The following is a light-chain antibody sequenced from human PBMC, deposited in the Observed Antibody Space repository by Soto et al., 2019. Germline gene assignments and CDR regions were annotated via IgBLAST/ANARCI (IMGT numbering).Light chain of an antibody. CDR1: SSDVGAYKY. CDR2: EVT. J-gene: IGLJ3*02. Sequence: QSALTQPPSASGSPGQSVTISCTGTSSDVGAYKYVSWYQQYRGKAPKLMIYEVTKRPSGVPDRFSGSKSGNTASLTVSGLQAEDEADYYCTSYVGNDIWVFGGGTKLTVL. CDR3: TSYVGNDIWV. V-gene: IGLV2-8*01.